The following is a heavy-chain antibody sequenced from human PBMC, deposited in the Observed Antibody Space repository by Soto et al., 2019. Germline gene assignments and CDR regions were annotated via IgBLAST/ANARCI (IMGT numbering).Heavy chain of an antibody. CDR2: ISLGGANT. D-gene: IGHD3-9*01. J-gene: IGHJ4*02. CDR1: AFMFRNYA. CDR3: AQDPSTGYADH. V-gene: IGHV3-23*01. Sequence: EVHLLESGGGLVQPGGSLRLSCAASAFMFRNYAMSWVRQAPGKGLEWVSNISLGGANTHYADSVKGRFTISRDNSKNSLYLEMNNLRGEDTAVYYCAQDPSTGYADHWGQGTLVTVSS.